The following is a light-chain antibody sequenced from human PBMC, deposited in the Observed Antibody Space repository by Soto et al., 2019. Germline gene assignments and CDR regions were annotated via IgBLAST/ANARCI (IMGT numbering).Light chain of an antibody. J-gene: IGKJ4*01. Sequence: EIVLTQSPATLSLSPGDRATLSCRASQSVSGYLAWYQQKPGQAPRLLIYDASNRATGIPARFSGSGSGTDFALSITSLEPEDFAVYYCQQGSNWPSTFGGETKVEI. V-gene: IGKV3-11*01. CDR2: DAS. CDR3: QQGSNWPST. CDR1: QSVSGY.